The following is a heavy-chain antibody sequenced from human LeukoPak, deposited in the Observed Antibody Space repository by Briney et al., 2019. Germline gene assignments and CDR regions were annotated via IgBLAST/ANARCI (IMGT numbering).Heavy chain of an antibody. J-gene: IGHJ4*02. CDR3: ARFYYDSSGYIVGLDY. D-gene: IGHD3-22*01. CDR2: IIPIFGTA. V-gene: IGHV1-69*13. Sequence: SVKVSCKASGGTFSSYAISWVRQAPGQGLEWMGGIIPIFGTANYAQKFQGRVTITADESTSTAHMELSSLRSEDTAVYYCARFYYDSSGYIVGLDYWGQGTLVTVSS. CDR1: GGTFSSYA.